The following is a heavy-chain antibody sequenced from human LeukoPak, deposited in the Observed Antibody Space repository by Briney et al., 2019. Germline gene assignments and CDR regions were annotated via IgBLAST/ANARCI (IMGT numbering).Heavy chain of an antibody. CDR1: GFTFGNYG. J-gene: IGHJ4*02. CDR2: ISYDGSNK. Sequence: GGSLRLSCATSGFTFGNYGMHWVRQAPGKGLEWVAVISYDGSNKYYADSVKGRFTISRDNSKNTLYLQMNSLRPEDAAVYYCANLPLWGQGTLVTVSS. CDR3: ANLPL. V-gene: IGHV3-30*18.